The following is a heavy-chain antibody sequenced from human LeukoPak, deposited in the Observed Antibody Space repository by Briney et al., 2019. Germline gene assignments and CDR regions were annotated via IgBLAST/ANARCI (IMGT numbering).Heavy chain of an antibody. Sequence: GRSLRLSCAASGFSFSTYAMHWVRQAPGKGLEWVAVISNDGSNKYYADSVKGRFTISRDNSKNTLYMQLNSLRAEDTAVYYCARGCSGSATGFDYWGQGTLVTVSS. V-gene: IGHV3-30*04. CDR2: ISNDGSNK. CDR3: ARGCSGSATGFDY. J-gene: IGHJ4*02. CDR1: GFSFSTYA. D-gene: IGHD2-15*01.